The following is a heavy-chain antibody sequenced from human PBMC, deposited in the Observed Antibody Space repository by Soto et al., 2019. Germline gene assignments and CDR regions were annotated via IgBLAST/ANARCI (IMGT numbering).Heavy chain of an antibody. CDR3: ARDVAIVVVPAAGIFDY. CDR2: ISYDGSNK. CDR1: GFTFSSYA. D-gene: IGHD2-2*01. Sequence: GGSLRLSCAASGFTFSSYAMHWVRQAPGKGLEWVAVISYDGSNKYYADSVKGRFTISRDNSKNTLYLQMNSLRAEDTAVYYCARDVAIVVVPAAGIFDYWGQGTLVTVS. J-gene: IGHJ4*02. V-gene: IGHV3-30-3*01.